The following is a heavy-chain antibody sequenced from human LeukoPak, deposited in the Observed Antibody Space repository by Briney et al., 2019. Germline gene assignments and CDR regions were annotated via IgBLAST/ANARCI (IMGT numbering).Heavy chain of an antibody. V-gene: IGHV3-7*04. Sequence: GGSLRLSCAASGFTFSTYWLSWVRQAPGKGLEWVANIKQGGSEKDYVDSVKGRFSISRDDAKNSLYLQMNSLRAEDTAVYYCARHAEWTYDMWGQGTMVTVSP. J-gene: IGHJ3*02. CDR3: ARHAEWTYDM. CDR1: GFTFSTYW. D-gene: IGHD3-3*01. CDR2: IKQGGSEK.